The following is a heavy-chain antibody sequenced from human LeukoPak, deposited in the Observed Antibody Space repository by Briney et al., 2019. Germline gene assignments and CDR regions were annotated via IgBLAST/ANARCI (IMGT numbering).Heavy chain of an antibody. Sequence: SETLSLTCTVSGGSISSYYWSWIRQPPGKGLEWIGYIYYSGSTNYNPSLKSRVTISVDTSKNQFSLRVSSVTSADTAVYYCARGNSGYDYAFDIWGQGTMVTVSS. CDR3: ARGNSGYDYAFDI. V-gene: IGHV4-59*01. D-gene: IGHD5-12*01. CDR1: GGSISSYY. J-gene: IGHJ3*02. CDR2: IYYSGST.